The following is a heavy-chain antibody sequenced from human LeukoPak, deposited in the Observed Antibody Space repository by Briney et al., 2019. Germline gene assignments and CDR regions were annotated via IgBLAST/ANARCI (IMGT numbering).Heavy chain of an antibody. J-gene: IGHJ4*02. CDR1: GYSFTSYW. V-gene: IGHV3-64*05. Sequence: GESLKISCKGSGYSFTSYWIGWVRQAPGKGLEYVSSINTNGANTYYADSVKGRFTISRDNSRNTVYVQMNSLTPEDTAVYYCVKGLDYSSSQMDSWGQGTLVTVSS. D-gene: IGHD6-6*01. CDR2: INTNGANT. CDR3: VKGLDYSSSQMDS.